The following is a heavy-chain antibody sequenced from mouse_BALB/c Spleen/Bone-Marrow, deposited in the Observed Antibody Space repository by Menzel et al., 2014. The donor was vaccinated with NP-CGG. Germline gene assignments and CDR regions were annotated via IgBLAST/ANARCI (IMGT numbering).Heavy chain of an antibody. CDR1: GYAFNSSW. V-gene: IGHV1-82*01. D-gene: IGHD2-3*01. CDR2: IYPGDGDT. J-gene: IGHJ4*01. Sequence: QVQLQQSGPELVKPGASVKISCKASGYAFNSSWMNWVKQRPGQGLEWIGRIYPGDGDTKYNGKFKGKATLTADKSSSTAYMQLSSLTSVDSAVYFCARSDGYRDMDYWGQGTSVTVSS. CDR3: ARSDGYRDMDY.